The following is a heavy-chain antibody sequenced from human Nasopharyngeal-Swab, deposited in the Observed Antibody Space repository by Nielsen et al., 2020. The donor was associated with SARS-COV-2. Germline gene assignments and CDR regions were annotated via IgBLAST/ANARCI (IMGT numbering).Heavy chain of an antibody. CDR1: GYTFTSYY. V-gene: IGHV1-46*01. CDR2: INPTDGST. J-gene: IGHJ6*02. D-gene: IGHD1-7*01. Sequence: ASAKVSCKASGYTFTSYYLHWLRHAPGQGLEWMGTINPTDGSTSYAQKFEGRVTMTRVTPTSTVYMELNSLSSEDTAVYYCARVLPFRITGTSGMDVWGQGTTVTVSS. CDR3: ARVLPFRITGTSGMDV.